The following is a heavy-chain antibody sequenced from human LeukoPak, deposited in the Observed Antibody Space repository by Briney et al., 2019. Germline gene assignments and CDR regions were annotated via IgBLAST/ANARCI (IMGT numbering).Heavy chain of an antibody. Sequence: VASVKVSCKASGGTFSSYAISWVRQAPGQGLEWMGGIIPIFGTANYAQKFQGRVTITADESTSTAYMELSSLRSEDTAVYYCARGRERILRFLEWLSYYYYGMDVWGQGTTVTVSS. D-gene: IGHD3-3*01. CDR2: IIPIFGTA. J-gene: IGHJ6*02. CDR1: GGTFSSYA. CDR3: ARGRERILRFLEWLSYYYYGMDV. V-gene: IGHV1-69*13.